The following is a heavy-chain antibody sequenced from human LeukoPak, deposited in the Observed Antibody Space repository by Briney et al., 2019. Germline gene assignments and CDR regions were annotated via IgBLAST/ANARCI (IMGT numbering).Heavy chain of an antibody. J-gene: IGHJ4*02. Sequence: SETLSLTCTVSGGSISSYYWSWIRQPPGKGLEWIGEINHSGSTNYNPSLKSRVSISVDSSKNQFSLKLSSVTAADTAVYYCARGSDTAAGLYWGQGTLVTVSS. CDR2: INHSGST. CDR1: GGSISSYY. D-gene: IGHD6-13*01. V-gene: IGHV4-34*01. CDR3: ARGSDTAAGLY.